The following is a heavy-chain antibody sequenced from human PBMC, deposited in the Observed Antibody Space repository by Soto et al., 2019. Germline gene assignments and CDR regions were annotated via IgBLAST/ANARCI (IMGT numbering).Heavy chain of an antibody. CDR2: MNPNSGNT. CDR3: ARERTGTTSMDV. Sequence: QVQLVQSGAEVKKPGASVKVSCKACGYTFTSYDINWVRQAAGQGLEWMGWMNPNSGNTGYAQKFRGRVTMTRNTSISTAYMELSSLRSGDTAVYYGARERTGTTSMDVWGQGTTVPVTS. J-gene: IGHJ6*02. V-gene: IGHV1-8*01. CDR1: GYTFTSYD. D-gene: IGHD1-1*01.